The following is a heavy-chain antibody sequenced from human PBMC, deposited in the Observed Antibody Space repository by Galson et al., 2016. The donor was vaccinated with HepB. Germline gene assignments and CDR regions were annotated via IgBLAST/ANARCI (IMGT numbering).Heavy chain of an antibody. CDR1: GYTFTGYY. V-gene: IGHV1-2*02. CDR2: INPYSGAT. Sequence: SVKVSCKASGYTFTGYYMHWVRQAPGQGLEWMGWINPYSGATNYAQKFQGRVTMTRDTSISTLYMELRSLRSDGTAVYYCAREAIAHGGSTTQGSWGQGTLVTVSS. D-gene: IGHD2-15*01. J-gene: IGHJ5*02. CDR3: AREAIAHGGSTTQGS.